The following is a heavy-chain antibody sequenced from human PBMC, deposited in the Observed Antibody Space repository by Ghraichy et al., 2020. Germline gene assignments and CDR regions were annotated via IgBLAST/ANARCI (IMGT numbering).Heavy chain of an antibody. CDR1: GYTFTGYY. CDR3: ARGNGVSATGTFDP. D-gene: IGHD1-1*01. J-gene: IGHJ5*02. CDR2: INPNSGGT. Sequence: ASVKVSCKASGYTFTGYYMHWVRQAPGQGLEWMGWINPNSGGTNYAQKFQGRVTMTRDTSISTAYMELSRLRSDDTAVYYCARGNGVSATGTFDPWGQGTLVTVSS. V-gene: IGHV1-2*02.